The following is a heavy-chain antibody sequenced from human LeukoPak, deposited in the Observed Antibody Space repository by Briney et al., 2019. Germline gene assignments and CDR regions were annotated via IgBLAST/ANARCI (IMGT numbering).Heavy chain of an antibody. J-gene: IGHJ6*02. V-gene: IGHV3-53*01. D-gene: IGHD2/OR15-2a*01. CDR1: GFTVNNNY. Sequence: GGSLRLSCAASGFTVNNNYMTWVRQAPGKGLEWVSVIYSGGTTYYADSVKGRFSISRDNSKNTLYLQMNSLRVDDTAVYYCARDPGIRNGMDVWGQGTTVTVSS. CDR3: ARDPGIRNGMDV. CDR2: IYSGGTT.